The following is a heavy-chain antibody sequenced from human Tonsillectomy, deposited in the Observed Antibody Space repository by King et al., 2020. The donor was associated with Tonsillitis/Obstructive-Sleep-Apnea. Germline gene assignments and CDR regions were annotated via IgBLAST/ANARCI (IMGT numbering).Heavy chain of an antibody. D-gene: IGHD3-22*01. Sequence: QLQESGPGLVKPSQTLSLTCTVSGGSISSGGYNWCWIRPHPGKGLEWIGYIYYSGSTYYNPSLKSRVTISVDTSKNQFSLKLSSVTAADTAVYYCASEPDDSIGDTLDYWGQRTLVTVSS. CDR1: GGSISSGGYN. J-gene: IGHJ4*02. CDR3: ASEPDDSIGDTLDY. CDR2: IYYSGST. V-gene: IGHV4-31*03.